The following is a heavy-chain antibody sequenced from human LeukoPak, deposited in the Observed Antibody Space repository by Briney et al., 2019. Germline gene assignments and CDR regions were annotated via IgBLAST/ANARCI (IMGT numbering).Heavy chain of an antibody. CDR3: ATRYNYNWGFDY. Sequence: ASVKVSCKASGYTFSTYAMHWVRQAPGQRLEWMGWINAGNGNTKYSQKFQGRVILTSDTSASTAYMELSSLRSEDTAVYYCATRYNYNWGFDYWGQGTLSPSPQ. J-gene: IGHJ4*02. V-gene: IGHV1-3*01. CDR1: GYTFSTYA. D-gene: IGHD5-18*01. CDR2: INAGNGNT.